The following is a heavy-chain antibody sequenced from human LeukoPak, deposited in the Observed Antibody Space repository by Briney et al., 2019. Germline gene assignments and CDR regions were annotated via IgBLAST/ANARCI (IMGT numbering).Heavy chain of an antibody. V-gene: IGHV3-7*04. CDR1: GFTFSSYW. CDR2: IKQDGSEK. D-gene: IGHD1-7*01. J-gene: IGHJ6*03. CDR3: ARGGGWNYAYYYYYYMDV. Sequence: GGSLRLSCAASGFTFSSYWMSWVRQAPGKGLEWVANIKQDGSEKNSVDSVKGRFTISRDNAKNSLYLQMNSLRVEDTAVYYCARGGGWNYAYYYYYYMDVWGKGTTVTVSS.